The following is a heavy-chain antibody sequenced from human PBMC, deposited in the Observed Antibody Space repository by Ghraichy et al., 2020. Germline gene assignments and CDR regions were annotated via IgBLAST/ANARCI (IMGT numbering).Heavy chain of an antibody. V-gene: IGHV4-39*01. J-gene: IGHJ4*02. CDR3: ARQESITITVRVFPPVDH. Sequence: SETLSLTCTVSSGSITSSGYYWGWIRQPPGKGLEWIGSMFYTGGASYNPALKSRVTISLDTSKNQFSLKLSSVTAADTAVYYCARQESITITVRVFPPVDHWGQGNLVPVTS. CDR2: MFYTGGA. CDR1: SGSITSSGYY. D-gene: IGHD1-20*01.